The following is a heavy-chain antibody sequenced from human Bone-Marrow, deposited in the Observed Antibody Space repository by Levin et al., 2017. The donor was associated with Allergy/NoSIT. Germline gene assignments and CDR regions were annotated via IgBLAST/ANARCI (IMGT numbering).Heavy chain of an antibody. D-gene: IGHD1-26*01. V-gene: IGHV3-21*01. Sequence: RAGGSLRLSCAASGFTFTTYSMNWVRQAPGEGLEWVSSISSSSSYIYYADSVKGRFIISRDNAKNSLYLQMNSLRAEDTAVYYCARATLGGGYFDYWGQGTLVPVSS. CDR3: ARATLGGGYFDY. CDR2: ISSSSSYI. CDR1: GFTFTTYS. J-gene: IGHJ4*02.